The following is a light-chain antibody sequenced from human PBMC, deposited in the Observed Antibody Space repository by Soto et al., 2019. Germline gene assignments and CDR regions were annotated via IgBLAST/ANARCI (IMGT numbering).Light chain of an antibody. Sequence: DIQLTQSPCTLSAYVGDRVTLTCRASQSINRWLAWYQQKPGKAPKLLIYKASTLESGVPSRFSGGGIGTEFSLSISSLQPDDFATYYCQQYSTYPYIFGQGTKVDIK. CDR1: QSINRW. CDR3: QQYSTYPYI. CDR2: KAS. V-gene: IGKV1-5*03. J-gene: IGKJ2*01.